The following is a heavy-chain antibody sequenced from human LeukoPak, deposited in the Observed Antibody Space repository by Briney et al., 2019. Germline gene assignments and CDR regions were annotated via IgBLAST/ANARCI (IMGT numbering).Heavy chain of an antibody. D-gene: IGHD3-10*01. CDR1: GFTFSNYA. CDR3: ARGPMPRGYAY. Sequence: GGSLRLSCAASGFTFSNYAMRWVRQAPGKGLAWVSSINGRGGSTYYADSVKGRFTISRDNSKNTLYLQMNSLRAEDTAIYYCARGPMPRGYAYWGQGTLVTVSS. J-gene: IGHJ4*02. CDR2: INGRGGST. V-gene: IGHV3-23*01.